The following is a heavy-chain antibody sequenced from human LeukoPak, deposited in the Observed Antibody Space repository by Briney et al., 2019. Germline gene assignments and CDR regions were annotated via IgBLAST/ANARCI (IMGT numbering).Heavy chain of an antibody. CDR3: AKTMLGFLYYFDY. CDR2: ISSSGSTT. J-gene: IGHJ4*02. D-gene: IGHD7-27*01. Sequence: NPGGSLRLSCAASGFTFSDYYMSWIRQAPGKGLEWVSYISSSGSTTYYADSVKGRFTISRDNSKNTLYLQMNSLRAEDTAVYYCAKTMLGFLYYFDYWGQGTLVTVSS. V-gene: IGHV3-11*01. CDR1: GFTFSDYY.